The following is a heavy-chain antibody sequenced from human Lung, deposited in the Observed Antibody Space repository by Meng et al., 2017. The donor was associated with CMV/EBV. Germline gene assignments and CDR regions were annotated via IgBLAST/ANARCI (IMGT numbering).Heavy chain of an antibody. CDR3: LRRSGGSV. Sequence: QVELRGSGPALVKPSETLSLTCAVSGDSITNHNWWAWVRRPPGKGLEWIGEIPHRGSSAYNPSLKSRVSMSIDKSKNQFSLKLTSVTAADTAVYHCLRRSGGSVWGQGTLVTVSS. V-gene: IGHV4-4*02. CDR2: IPHRGSS. CDR1: GDSITNHNW. J-gene: IGHJ1*01. D-gene: IGHD3-10*01.